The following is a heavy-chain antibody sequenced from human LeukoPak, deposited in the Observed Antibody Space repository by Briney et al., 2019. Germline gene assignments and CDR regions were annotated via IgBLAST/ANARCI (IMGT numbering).Heavy chain of an antibody. CDR2: ISYDGSNK. J-gene: IGHJ4*02. V-gene: IGHV3-30*18. D-gene: IGHD3-16*02. CDR3: AKDLYVWGSYRYPDY. Sequence: GGSLRLSCAASGFTFSSYGMHWVRQAPGNGLEWVAVISYDGSNKYYADSLKGRFTISRDNSKNTLYLQMNSLRAEDRAVYYCAKDLYVWGSYRYPDYWGQGTLVTVSS. CDR1: GFTFSSYG.